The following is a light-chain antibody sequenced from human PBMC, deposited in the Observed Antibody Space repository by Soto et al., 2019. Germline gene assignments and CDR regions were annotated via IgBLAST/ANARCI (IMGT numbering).Light chain of an antibody. J-gene: IGKJ1*01. CDR2: DAS. V-gene: IGKV3-11*01. Sequence: EIVLAQAPASLSLSPGEGATLSWSASQSVSSYLAWYQQKPGQAPRLLIYDASNRATGIPARFSGSGSGTDFTLTISSLEPEDFAVYYCQKRSNWPPSFGQGTKVDIK. CDR3: QKRSNWPPS. CDR1: QSVSSY.